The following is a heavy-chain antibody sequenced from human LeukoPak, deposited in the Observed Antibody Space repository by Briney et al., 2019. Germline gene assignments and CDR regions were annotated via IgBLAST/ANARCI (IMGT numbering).Heavy chain of an antibody. CDR2: INNDGSSA. Sequence: PGGSLRLSCAASGFTFSGYWMHWVRQAPGKGLVWVSRINNDGSSASYADSVKGRFTISRDNAKNTLYLQMNSLRAEDTAVYYCARGSTYYFDRNWFDPWGQGTLVTVSS. V-gene: IGHV3-74*01. J-gene: IGHJ5*02. D-gene: IGHD3-22*01. CDR1: GFTFSGYW. CDR3: ARGSTYYFDRNWFDP.